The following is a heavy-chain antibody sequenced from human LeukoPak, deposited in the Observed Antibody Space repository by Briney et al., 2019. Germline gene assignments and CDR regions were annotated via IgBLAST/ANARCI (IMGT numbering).Heavy chain of an antibody. Sequence: ASVKVSCKASGGTFSSYAISWVRQAPGQGLEWMGGIIPIFGTANYAQKFQGRVTITADESTSTAYMELSSLRSEDTAVYYCARGYYYGSGSPYHFDYWGQGTLVTVSS. CDR1: GGTFSSYA. CDR2: IIPIFGTA. V-gene: IGHV1-69*13. CDR3: ARGYYYGSGSPYHFDY. D-gene: IGHD3-10*01. J-gene: IGHJ4*02.